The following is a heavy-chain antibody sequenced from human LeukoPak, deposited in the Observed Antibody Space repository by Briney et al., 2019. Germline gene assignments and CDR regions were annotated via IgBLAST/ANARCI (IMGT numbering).Heavy chain of an antibody. V-gene: IGHV3-7*03. J-gene: IGHJ4*02. CDR2: IKQDGSDK. D-gene: IGHD6-19*01. Sequence: GGSLRLSCAASGFTFNSYWMTWVRQAPGKGLEWVADIKQDGSDKYYAGSVKGRFTISRDNAKNSLYLQMNSLRAEDTAVYFCARYNSAGKTDDYWGQGTLVTVSS. CDR1: GFTFNSYW. CDR3: ARYNSAGKTDDY.